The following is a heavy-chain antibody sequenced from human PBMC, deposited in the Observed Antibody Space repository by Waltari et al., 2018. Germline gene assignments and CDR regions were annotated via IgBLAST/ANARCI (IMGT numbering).Heavy chain of an antibody. D-gene: IGHD1-26*01. CDR3: ARDLGGAELDY. V-gene: IGHV3-30-3*01. CDR1: GFTFRRYA. J-gene: IGHJ4*02. CDR2: ISYDGSNK. Sequence: QVQLVESGGGVVQPGRSLRLSCAASGFTFRRYAMHWFRQAPGKGLEWVAVISYDGSNKYYADSVKGRFTISRDNSKNTLYLQMNSLRAEDTAVYYCARDLGGAELDYWGQGTLVTVSS.